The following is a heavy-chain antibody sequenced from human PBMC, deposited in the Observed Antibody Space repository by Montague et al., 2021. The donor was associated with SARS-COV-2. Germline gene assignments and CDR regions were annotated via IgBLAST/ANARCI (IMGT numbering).Heavy chain of an antibody. J-gene: IGHJ4*02. V-gene: IGHV4-61*01. D-gene: IGHD5-18*01. CDR3: ARGAGYSYGVDY. CDR2: IYYSGSS. Sequence: SETLSLTCTASGASVSSGSHYWIWIRQPPGKGLEFIGYIYYSGSSKYNPSLKSRVTISVDTSTNQVSLKVSSATAADSAVYFCARGAGYSYGVDYWGQGTLVTVSS. CDR1: GASVSSGSHY.